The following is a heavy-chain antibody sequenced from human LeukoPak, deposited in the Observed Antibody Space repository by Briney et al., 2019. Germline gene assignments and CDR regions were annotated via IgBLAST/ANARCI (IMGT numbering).Heavy chain of an antibody. CDR3: AKFTAPFGPSPFDY. V-gene: IGHV3-7*03. Sequence: PGGSLRLSCAASAFTLSGYWMTWVRQAPGKGLEWVANINRDGSEKHYVDSVKGRFTISRDNARNSLFLQVDSLRAEDTAVYYCAKFTAPFGPSPFDYWGQGTLVTVSS. D-gene: IGHD2-21*02. J-gene: IGHJ4*02. CDR2: INRDGSEK. CDR1: AFTLSGYW.